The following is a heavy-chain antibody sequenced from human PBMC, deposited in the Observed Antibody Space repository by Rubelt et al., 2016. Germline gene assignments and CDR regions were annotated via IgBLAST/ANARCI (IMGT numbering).Heavy chain of an antibody. CDR1: GSSISSDYY. V-gene: IGHV4-38-2*02. CDR3: VRERATVTTLFDY. D-gene: IGHD4-17*01. CDR2: LYHGGST. J-gene: IGHJ4*02. Sequence: QVQLQESGPGLVKPSETLSLTCSVSGSSISSDYYWGWIRQPPGKGLEWIGSLYHGGSTYYNPSLQSRVTISVDPSKNEFPLQLTSVTAADTAVYYCVRERATVTTLFDYWGQGTLVTVSS.